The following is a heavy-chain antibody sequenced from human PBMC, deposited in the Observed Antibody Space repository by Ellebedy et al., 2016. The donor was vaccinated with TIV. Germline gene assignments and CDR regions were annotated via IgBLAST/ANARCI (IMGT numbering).Heavy chain of an antibody. CDR1: GGTFSSYA. J-gene: IGHJ4*02. CDR3: ARDQMTTVTPVDY. CDR2: IIPILGIA. V-gene: IGHV1-69*04. D-gene: IGHD4-17*01. Sequence: AASVKVSCKASGGTFSSYAISWVRQAPGQGLEWMGRIIPILGIANYAQKFQGRVTITADKSTSTAYMELSSLRSEDTAVYYCARDQMTTVTPVDYWGQGTLVTVSS.